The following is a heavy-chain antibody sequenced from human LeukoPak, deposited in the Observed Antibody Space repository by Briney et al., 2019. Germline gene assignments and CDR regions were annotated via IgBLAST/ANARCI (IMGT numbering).Heavy chain of an antibody. CDR1: GGSISSSSYY. V-gene: IGHV4-39*01. CDR3: ARHYSSGCYYFDY. D-gene: IGHD6-19*01. CDR2: IYYSGST. Sequence: SETLSLTCTVSGGSISSSSYYWGWIRQPPGKGLEWIGSIYYSGSTYYNPSLKSRVAISVDTSKNQFSLKLSSVTAADTAVYYCARHYSSGCYYFDYWGQGTLVTVSS. J-gene: IGHJ4*02.